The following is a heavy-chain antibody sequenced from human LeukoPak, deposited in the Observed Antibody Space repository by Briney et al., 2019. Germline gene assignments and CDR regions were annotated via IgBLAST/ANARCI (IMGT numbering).Heavy chain of an antibody. Sequence: ASVKVSCKASGYTFTGYYMHWVRQAPGQGLEWMGWINPNSGGTNYAQKFQGRVTMTTDTSTSTAYMELRSLRSDDTAVYYCARALNYDILTGYNNWFDPWGQGTLVTVSS. D-gene: IGHD3-9*01. J-gene: IGHJ5*02. CDR3: ARALNYDILTGYNNWFDP. CDR2: INPNSGGT. CDR1: GYTFTGYY. V-gene: IGHV1-2*02.